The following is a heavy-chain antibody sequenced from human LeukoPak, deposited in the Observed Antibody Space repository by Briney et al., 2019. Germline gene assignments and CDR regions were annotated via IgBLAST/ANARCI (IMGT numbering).Heavy chain of an antibody. CDR3: ARSSMIVVVKDAFDI. D-gene: IGHD3-22*01. V-gene: IGHV4-59*01. J-gene: IGHJ3*02. CDR1: GGSISSYY. CDR2: IYYSGST. Sequence: SETLSLTCTVSGGSISSYYWSWIRQPPGKGLEWIGYIYYSGSTNYNPSLKSRVTISVDTSKNQFSLKLSSVTAADTAVYYCARSSMIVVVKDAFDIWGQGTMVTVSS.